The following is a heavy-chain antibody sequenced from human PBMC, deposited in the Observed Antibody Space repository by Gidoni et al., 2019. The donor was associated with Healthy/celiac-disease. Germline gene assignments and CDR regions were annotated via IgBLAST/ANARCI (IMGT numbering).Heavy chain of an antibody. D-gene: IGHD7-27*01. CDR1: GYTLTSYE. CDR2: MNPNSGNT. CDR3: ARVLGDFDY. Sequence: QVQLVQPGAEVKKPGASVQVSCKASGYTLTSYEIHWVRQATGQGLEWMGWMNPNSGNTGYAQKFQGRVTMTRNTSISTAYMELSSLRSEDTAVYYCARVLGDFDYWGQGTLVTVSS. V-gene: IGHV1-8*02. J-gene: IGHJ4*02.